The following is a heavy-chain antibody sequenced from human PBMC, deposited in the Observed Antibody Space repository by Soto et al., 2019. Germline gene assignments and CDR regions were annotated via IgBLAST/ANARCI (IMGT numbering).Heavy chain of an antibody. CDR3: ARRDTGATHYYYYGMDV. CDR1: GYTFTSYG. J-gene: IGHJ6*02. D-gene: IGHD1-26*01. CDR2: ISAYNGNT. Sequence: QVQLVQSGAEVKKPGASVKVSCKASGYTFTSYGISWVRQAPGQGLEWMGWISAYNGNTNYAQKLQGRVTMTTDTSTSTAYMELRSLRSDDTAVYYCARRDTGATHYYYYGMDVWGQGTTVTVSS. V-gene: IGHV1-18*01.